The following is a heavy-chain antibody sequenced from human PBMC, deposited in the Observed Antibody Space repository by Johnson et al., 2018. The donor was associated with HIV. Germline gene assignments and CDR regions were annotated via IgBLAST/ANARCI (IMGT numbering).Heavy chain of an antibody. CDR1: GFTVSSNY. CDR2: LYSGGST. J-gene: IGHJ3*02. D-gene: IGHD4-23*01. CDR3: AREQYGGNSNAGDGFDI. Sequence: EVQLVESGGGLVQPGGSLRLSCAASGFTVSSNYMSWVRQAPGKGLEWVSVLYSGGSTYYADSVKGRFTISRDNAKNSLSLQMNSLRAEDTALYYCAREQYGGNSNAGDGFDIWGQGTMVTVSS. V-gene: IGHV3-66*01.